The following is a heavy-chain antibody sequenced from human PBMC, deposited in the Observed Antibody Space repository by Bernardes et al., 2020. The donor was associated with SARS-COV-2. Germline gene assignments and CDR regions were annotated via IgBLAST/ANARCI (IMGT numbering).Heavy chain of an antibody. V-gene: IGHV3-30*18. CDR3: AKEWSDDGFDY. CDR2: ISYDGRKK. CDR1: GFTFSHFG. J-gene: IGHJ4*02. D-gene: IGHD1-1*01. Sequence: GGTLRLSCAASGFTFSHFGMHWVRLAPGKGLQWLVFISYDGRKKYYSDSVRGRVSISRDNSKNMVFLQMDSLRAEDTAVYYCAKEWSDDGFDYWGQGTPVTVSS.